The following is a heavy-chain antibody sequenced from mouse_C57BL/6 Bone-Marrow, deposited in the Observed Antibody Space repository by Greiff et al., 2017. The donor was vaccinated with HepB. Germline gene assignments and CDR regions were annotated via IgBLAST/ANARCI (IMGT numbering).Heavy chain of an antibody. Sequence: EVQGVESGEGLVKPGGSLKLSCAASGFTFSSYAMSWVRQTPEKRLEWVAYISSGGDYIYYADTVKGRFTISRDNARNTLYLQMSSLKSEDTAMYFCTRAMPGMTTVEATPYFDSCGRGTTLTVSA. D-gene: IGHD1-1*01. CDR1: GFTFSSYA. J-gene: IGHJ2*01. CDR2: ISSGGDYI. CDR3: TRAMPGMTTVEATPYFDS. V-gene: IGHV5-9-1*02.